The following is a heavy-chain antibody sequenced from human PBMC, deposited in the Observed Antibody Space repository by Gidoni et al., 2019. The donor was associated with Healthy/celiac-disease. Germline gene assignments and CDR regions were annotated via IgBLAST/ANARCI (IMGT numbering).Heavy chain of an antibody. V-gene: IGHV1-69*01. D-gene: IGHD6-13*01. J-gene: IGHJ4*02. CDR3: ARVPYSSSWGSQFDY. Sequence: VKVSCKASGGTFSSYAISWVRQAPGQGLEWMGGIIPIFGTANYAQKFQGRVTITADESTSTAYMELSSLRSEDTAVYYCARVPYSSSWGSQFDYWGQGTLVTVSS. CDR1: GGTFSSYA. CDR2: IIPIFGTA.